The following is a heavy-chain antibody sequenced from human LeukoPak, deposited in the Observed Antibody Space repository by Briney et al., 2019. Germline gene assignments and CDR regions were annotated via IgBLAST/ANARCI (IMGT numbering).Heavy chain of an antibody. Sequence: SETLSLSCTVSGGSISSYYWSWIRQPPGKGLEWIGYIYYSGSTNYNPSLKSRVTISVDTSKNQFSLKLSSVTAADTAVYYWARWTSCGGPCHILDYWGQGILVTVSS. D-gene: IGHD2-21*01. CDR2: IYYSGST. J-gene: IGHJ4*02. CDR1: GGSISSYY. CDR3: ARWTSCGGPCHILDY. V-gene: IGHV4-59*01.